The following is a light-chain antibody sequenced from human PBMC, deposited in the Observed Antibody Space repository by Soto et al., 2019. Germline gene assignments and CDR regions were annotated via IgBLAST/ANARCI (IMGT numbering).Light chain of an antibody. Sequence: EIVLTQPPATLSLSPGERVTLSCRASQSVSSYLAWYQQKPGQAPRLLIYDASNRATGIPARFSGSGSGTDFTLTISSLEPEDFAVYYCQQRSNWPPWTFGQGTKVEIK. CDR3: QQRSNWPPWT. V-gene: IGKV3-11*01. CDR1: QSVSSY. J-gene: IGKJ1*01. CDR2: DAS.